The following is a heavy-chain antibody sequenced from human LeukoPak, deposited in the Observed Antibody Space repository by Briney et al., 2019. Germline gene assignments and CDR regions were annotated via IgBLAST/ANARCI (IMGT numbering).Heavy chain of an antibody. CDR3: VASIISPSNY. D-gene: IGHD3-10*01. J-gene: IGHJ4*02. CDR2: TRNRANSYTT. V-gene: IGHV3-72*01. Sequence: GGSLRLSFATSGFTFNDHYLGWVRQAPGKGLEWVGRTRNRANSYTTEYAASVKGRFTISRDDSKNSLRLQMNSLKTEDTAIYYCVASIISPSNYWGQGTLVTVSS. CDR1: GFTFNDHY.